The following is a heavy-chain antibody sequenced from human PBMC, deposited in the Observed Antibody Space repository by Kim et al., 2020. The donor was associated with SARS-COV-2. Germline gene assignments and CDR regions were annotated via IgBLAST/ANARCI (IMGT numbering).Heavy chain of an antibody. CDR2: ISGSGGST. Sequence: GGSLRLSCAASGFTFSSYAMSWVRQAPGKGLEWVSAISGSGGSTYYADSVKGRFTISRDNSKNTLYLQMNSLRAEDTAVYYCAKARERFGELYVPFDYWGQGTLVTVSS. V-gene: IGHV3-23*01. J-gene: IGHJ4*02. CDR3: AKARERFGELYVPFDY. CDR1: GFTFSSYA. D-gene: IGHD3-10*01.